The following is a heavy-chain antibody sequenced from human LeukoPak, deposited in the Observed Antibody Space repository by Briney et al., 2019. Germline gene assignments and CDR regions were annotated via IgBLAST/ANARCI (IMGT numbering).Heavy chain of an antibody. J-gene: IGHJ5*02. Sequence: SQTLSLTCTVSGGSIRGGGYYWSWIRQHPTTGLEWIAYTHTHYNVYTYYTPSLKSQLTISVDTSKNQISLRLNSVTAADTAVYYCARHIGGHYDNNWFDPWGQGTLVTGSS. D-gene: IGHD3-16*01. CDR2: THTHYNVYT. CDR1: GGSIRGGGYY. V-gene: IGHV4-31*01. CDR3: ARHIGGHYDNNWFDP.